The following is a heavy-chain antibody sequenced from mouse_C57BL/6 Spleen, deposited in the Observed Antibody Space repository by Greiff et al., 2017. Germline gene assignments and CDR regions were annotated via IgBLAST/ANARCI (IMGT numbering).Heavy chain of an antibody. CDR2: IDPSDSDT. V-gene: IGHV1-52*01. D-gene: IGHD2-5*01. Sequence: QVQLQQPGAELVRPGSSVKLSCKASGYTFTSYWMHWVKQRPIQGLEWIGNIDPSDSDTHYNQKFKDKATLTVDKSSSTAYMQLSSLTSEDSAVYYCARDYSNSYYFDYWGQGTTLTVSS. CDR1: GYTFTSYW. J-gene: IGHJ2*01. CDR3: ARDYSNSYYFDY.